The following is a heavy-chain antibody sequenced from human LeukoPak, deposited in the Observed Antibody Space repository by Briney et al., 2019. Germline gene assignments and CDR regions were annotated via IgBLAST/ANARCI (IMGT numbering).Heavy chain of an antibody. J-gene: IGHJ4*02. Sequence: GGSLRLSCAASGFTFDDYAMHWVRHAPGKGLEWVSGISWNSGSIGYADSVKGRFTISRDNAKNSLYLQMNSLRAEDMALYYCAKVGDSSSWYYFDYWGQGTLVTVSS. CDR3: AKVGDSSSWYYFDY. V-gene: IGHV3-9*03. D-gene: IGHD6-13*01. CDR2: ISWNSGSI. CDR1: GFTFDDYA.